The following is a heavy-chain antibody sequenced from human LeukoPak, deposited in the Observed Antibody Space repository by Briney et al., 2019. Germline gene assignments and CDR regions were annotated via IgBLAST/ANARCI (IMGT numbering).Heavy chain of an antibody. V-gene: IGHV1-69*01. D-gene: IGHD6-6*01. CDR1: GGTFSSYA. CDR3: ARGSSSFDYYYGMDA. Sequence: WASVKVSCKASGGTFSSYAISWVRQAPGQGLEWMGGIIPIFGTANYAQKFQGRVTITADESTSTAYMELSSLRSENTAVYYCARGSSSFDYYYGMDAWGQGTTVTVSS. J-gene: IGHJ6*02. CDR2: IIPIFGTA.